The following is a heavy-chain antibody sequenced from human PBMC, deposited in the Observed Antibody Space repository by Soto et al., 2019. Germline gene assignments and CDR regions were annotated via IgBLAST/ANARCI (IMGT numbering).Heavy chain of an antibody. CDR1: GYSFTSYW. Sequence: LGESLKISCKVSGYSFTSYWIGWVRQMPGKGLEWMGIIYPGDSDTRYSPSFQGQVTISADKSISTAYLQWSSLKASDTAMYYCARHPGGIYSSSPQYYGMDVWGQGTTVTVSS. V-gene: IGHV5-51*01. CDR3: ARHPGGIYSSSPQYYGMDV. J-gene: IGHJ6*02. CDR2: IYPGDSDT. D-gene: IGHD6-6*01.